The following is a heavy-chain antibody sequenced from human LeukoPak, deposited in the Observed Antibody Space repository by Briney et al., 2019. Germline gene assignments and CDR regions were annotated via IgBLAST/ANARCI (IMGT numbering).Heavy chain of an antibody. CDR2: ISNSGGST. V-gene: IGHV3-23*01. J-gene: IGHJ4*02. CDR1: GFTFSSYA. CDR3: ARYASVYTDSNPLDY. D-gene: IGHD2-8*01. Sequence: GGSLRLSCAASGFTFSSYAMSWVRQAPGRGLEWVSGISNSGGSTYYADSVKGRFTISRDNSKNTLYLQMNSLRDEDTAVYYWARYASVYTDSNPLDYWGQGTLVTVSS.